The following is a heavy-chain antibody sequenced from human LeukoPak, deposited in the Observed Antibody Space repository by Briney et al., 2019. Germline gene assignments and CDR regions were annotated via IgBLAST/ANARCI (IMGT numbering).Heavy chain of an antibody. Sequence: GESLRLSCAASGFTFSDHYMDWVRQAPGKGREWVGRTRNKANSYTTEYAASVKGRFTISRDDSKNSLYLQMNSLKTEDTSVYYCAREIWFGEGFDYWGQGTLVTVSS. CDR1: GFTFSDHY. CDR2: TRNKANSYTT. J-gene: IGHJ4*02. D-gene: IGHD3-10*01. V-gene: IGHV3-72*01. CDR3: AREIWFGEGFDY.